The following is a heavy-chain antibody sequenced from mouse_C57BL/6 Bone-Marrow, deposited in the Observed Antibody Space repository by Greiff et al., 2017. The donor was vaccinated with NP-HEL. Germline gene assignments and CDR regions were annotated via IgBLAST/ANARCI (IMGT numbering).Heavy chain of an antibody. CDR1: GFSLTSYG. D-gene: IGHD1-1*02. J-gene: IGHJ2*01. CDR2: IWSGGRT. Sequence: VKLVESGPGLVQPSQSLSITCTVSGFSLTSYGVHWVRQSPGKGLAWLGVIWSGGRTDYNAAFISRLSISKDNSKSQVFFKMNSLQADDTAIYYCARTWWDYWGQGTTLTVSS. V-gene: IGHV2-2*01. CDR3: ARTWWDY.